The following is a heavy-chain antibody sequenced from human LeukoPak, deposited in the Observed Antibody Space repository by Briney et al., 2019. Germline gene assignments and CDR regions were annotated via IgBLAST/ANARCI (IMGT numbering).Heavy chain of an antibody. CDR2: ISSSSSTI. CDR3: ARAIVVVPAATWWGGGYFDY. D-gene: IGHD2-2*01. V-gene: IGHV3-48*01. CDR1: GFTFSSYS. J-gene: IGHJ4*02. Sequence: PPGGSLRLSCAASGFTFSSYSMNWVRQAPGKGLEWVSYISSSSSTIYYADSVKGRFAISRDNAKNSLYLQMNSLRAEDTAVYYCARAIVVVPAATWWGGGYFDYWGQGTLVTVSS.